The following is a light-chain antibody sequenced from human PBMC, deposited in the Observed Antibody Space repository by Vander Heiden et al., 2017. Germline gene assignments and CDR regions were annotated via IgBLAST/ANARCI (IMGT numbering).Light chain of an antibody. CDR2: KVS. CDR1: KLGDKY. V-gene: IGLV3-1*01. Sequence: SYELTQPPSVSVSPGQTASITCSGDKLGDKYACWYQQKPGQFPFLVIYKVSQRPPRIPERFSGSNSGNTATLTISGPQAMDEADYYCQAWDSSTVVFGGGTKLTVL. J-gene: IGLJ2*01. CDR3: QAWDSSTVV.